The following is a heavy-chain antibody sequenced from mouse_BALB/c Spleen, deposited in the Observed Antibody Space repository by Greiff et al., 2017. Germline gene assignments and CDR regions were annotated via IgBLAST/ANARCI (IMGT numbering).Heavy chain of an antibody. J-gene: IGHJ4*01. CDR3: ARGPGNYYGYDYAMDY. V-gene: IGHV5-6-5*01. D-gene: IGHD1-2*01. Sequence: EVMLVESGGGLVKPGGSLKLSCAASGFTFSSYAMSWVRQTPEKRLEWVASISSGGSTYYPDSVKGRFTISRDNARNILYLQMSSLRSEDTAMYYCARGPGNYYGYDYAMDYWGQGTSVTVSS. CDR1: GFTFSSYA. CDR2: ISSGGST.